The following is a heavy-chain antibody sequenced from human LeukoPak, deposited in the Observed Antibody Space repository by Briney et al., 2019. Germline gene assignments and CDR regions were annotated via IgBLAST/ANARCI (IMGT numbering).Heavy chain of an antibody. J-gene: IGHJ4*02. D-gene: IGHD1-14*01. Sequence: ASVKVSCKASGGTFSSYAISWVRQAPGQGLEWMGGIIPIFGKANYAQKFQGRVTITADESTSTAYMELSSLRSEDTAVYYCARGRRYHYFDYWGQGTLVTVSS. CDR3: ARGRRYHYFDY. V-gene: IGHV1-69*13. CDR2: IIPIFGKA. CDR1: GGTFSSYA.